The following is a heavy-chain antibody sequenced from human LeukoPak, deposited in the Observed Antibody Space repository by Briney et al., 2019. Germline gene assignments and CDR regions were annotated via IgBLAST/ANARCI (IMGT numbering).Heavy chain of an antibody. J-gene: IGHJ4*02. Sequence: GGSLRLSCAASGFTFSSYWMSWVRQAPGKGLEWVANIKQDGSEKYYVDSVKGRFTISRDNAKNSLYLQMNSLRAEDTAVYYCARDRVGATDYFDYWGQGTLVTVSS. CDR3: ARDRVGATDYFDY. CDR1: GFTFSSYW. D-gene: IGHD1-26*01. CDR2: IKQDGSEK. V-gene: IGHV3-7*03.